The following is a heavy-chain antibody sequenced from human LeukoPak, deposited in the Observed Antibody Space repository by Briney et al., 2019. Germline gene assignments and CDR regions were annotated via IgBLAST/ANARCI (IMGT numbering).Heavy chain of an antibody. D-gene: IGHD6-19*01. CDR3: VRPYGSGWKDAFDI. J-gene: IGHJ3*02. CDR1: GGSISSYY. CDR2: IYDSGST. Sequence: SETLSLTCTVSGGSISSYYWSWIRQPPGKGLEWIGYIYDSGSTNYNASLKSRVSISVDTSKNQLSLKLRSVTAADTAVYYCVRPYGSGWKDAFDIWGQGTMVTVSS. V-gene: IGHV4-59*01.